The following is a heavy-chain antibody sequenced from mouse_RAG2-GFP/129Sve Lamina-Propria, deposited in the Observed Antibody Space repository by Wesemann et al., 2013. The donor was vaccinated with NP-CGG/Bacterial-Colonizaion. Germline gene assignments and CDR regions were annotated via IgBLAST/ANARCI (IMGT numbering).Heavy chain of an antibody. J-gene: IGHJ4*01. V-gene: IGHV5-6*01. CDR1: GFTFSSYG. Sequence: EVQLVESGGDLVKPGGSLKLSCAASGFTFSSYGMSWVRQTPDKRLEWVATISSGGSYTYYPDSVKGRFIISRDNAKNTLYLQMSSLKSEDTAMYYCARHEERGVYYYAMDYWGQGTSVTVSS. CDR3: ARHEERGVYYYAMDY. CDR2: ISSGGSYT.